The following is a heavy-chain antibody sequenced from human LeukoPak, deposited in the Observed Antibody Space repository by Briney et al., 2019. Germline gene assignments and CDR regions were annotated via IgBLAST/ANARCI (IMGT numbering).Heavy chain of an antibody. CDR1: GGSFSGYF. CDR2: INHSGST. CDR3: ARFNPLGYCTYGVCPGGGVPFDY. D-gene: IGHD2-8*01. V-gene: IGHV4-34*01. J-gene: IGHJ4*02. Sequence: PSETLSLTCAVYGGSFSGYFWSWIRQPPGKGLEWIGEINHSGSTDYNPSLKSRVTISVDTSKNQFSLKLNSVTAADTAVYYCARFNPLGYCTYGVCPGGGVPFDYWGQGSLVTVSS.